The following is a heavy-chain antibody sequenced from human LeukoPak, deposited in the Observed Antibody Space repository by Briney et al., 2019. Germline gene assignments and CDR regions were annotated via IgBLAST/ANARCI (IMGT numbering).Heavy chain of an antibody. V-gene: IGHV3-53*01. CDR1: GFTVSSNY. J-gene: IGHJ6*04. CDR2: IYSGGST. CDR3: ASSSSGWYYYGMDV. D-gene: IGHD6-19*01. Sequence: GGSLRLSCAASGFTVSSNYMSWVRQAPGKGLEWVSVIYSGGSTYYADSVKGRFTISRDNSKNTLYLQMNSLRAEDTAVYCCASSSSGWYYYGMDVWGKGTTVTVSS.